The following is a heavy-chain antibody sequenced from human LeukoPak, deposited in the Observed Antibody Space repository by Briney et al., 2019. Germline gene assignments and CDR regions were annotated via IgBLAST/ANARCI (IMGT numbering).Heavy chain of an antibody. CDR3: AKGHYDSSGYYYERDAFDI. CDR2: ISGSGGST. J-gene: IGHJ3*02. Sequence: PGGSLRLSCAASGFTFSSYAMSWVRQAPGKGLEWVSAISGSGGSTYYADSVKGRFTISRDNSKNTLYLQMNSLRAEDTAVYYCAKGHYDSSGYYYERDAFDIWGQGTMVTVS. CDR1: GFTFSSYA. V-gene: IGHV3-23*01. D-gene: IGHD3-22*01.